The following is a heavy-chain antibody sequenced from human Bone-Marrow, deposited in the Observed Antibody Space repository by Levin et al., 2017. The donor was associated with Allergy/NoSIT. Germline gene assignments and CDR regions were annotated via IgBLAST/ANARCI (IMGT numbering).Heavy chain of an antibody. CDR1: GDALSAHA. Sequence: GASVKVSCKASGDALSAHAIAWVRQAPGQGLEWVGEIIPVLDKTTYQQKFQDRVTITADESTSTVYMELSSLKSEDTAVYYCVRDGHILRYLDWPHALDRWGQGVLVTVSS. CDR3: VRDGHILRYLDWPHALDR. V-gene: IGHV1-69*13. CDR2: IIPVLDKT. D-gene: IGHD3-9*01. J-gene: IGHJ5*02.